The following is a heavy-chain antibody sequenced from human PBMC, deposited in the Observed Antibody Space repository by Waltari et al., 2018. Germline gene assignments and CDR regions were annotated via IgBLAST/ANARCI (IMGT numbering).Heavy chain of an antibody. D-gene: IGHD3-22*01. CDR2: ITASGGDI. CDR3: AKGDWGDKYESSAYYYDY. Sequence: EVQLLESGGGLVQPGGSLRLSCAASGFTFSSYAMSWVRQAPGNGLVWVSTITASGGDIYYADSVKGRFTISRDNSKNTLHLEINSLRAEDTALYYCAKGDWGDKYESSAYYYDYWGQGTLVTVSS. CDR1: GFTFSSYA. J-gene: IGHJ4*02. V-gene: IGHV3-23*01.